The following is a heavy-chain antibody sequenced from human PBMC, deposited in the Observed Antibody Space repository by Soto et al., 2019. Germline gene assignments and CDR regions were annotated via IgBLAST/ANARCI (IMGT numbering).Heavy chain of an antibody. CDR3: AKDTEGSEPYYYGMDV. CDR2: ISWNSGSI. Sequence: GGSLRLSCAASGFPFDDYAMHWVRQAPGKGLEWVSGISWNSGSIGYADSVKGRFTISRDNAKNSLYLQMNSLRAEDTALYYCAKDTEGSEPYYYGMDVWGQGTTVTVSS. J-gene: IGHJ6*02. D-gene: IGHD1-26*01. V-gene: IGHV3-9*01. CDR1: GFPFDDYA.